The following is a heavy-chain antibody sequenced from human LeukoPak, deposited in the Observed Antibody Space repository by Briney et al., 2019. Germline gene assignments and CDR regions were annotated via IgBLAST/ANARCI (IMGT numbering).Heavy chain of an antibody. V-gene: IGHV4-59*01. J-gene: IGHJ4*02. CDR1: GGSISSYY. D-gene: IGHD5-18*01. CDR3: ARDIYSYGHFDY. Sequence: SETLSLTCTVSGGSISSYYWSWIRQPLGKGLEWIGYIYYSGSTNYNPSLKSRVTISVDTSKNQFSLKLSSVTAADTAVYYCARDIYSYGHFDYWGQGTLVTVSS. CDR2: IYYSGST.